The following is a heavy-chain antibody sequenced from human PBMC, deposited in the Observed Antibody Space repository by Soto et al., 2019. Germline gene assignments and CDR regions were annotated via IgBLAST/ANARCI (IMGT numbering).Heavy chain of an antibody. CDR3: ARATPTEY. D-gene: IGHD2-15*01. V-gene: IGHV3-30*03. Sequence: QVQLVESGGGVVQPGRSLRLSCAASGFTFSNYGMHWVRQAPGKGLEWVAVISNDGSNKYYADSVKGRFTISRDNSKNTLSLQMNSLRPEDTAVYDCARATPTEYWGRGTLVTVSS. J-gene: IGHJ4*02. CDR2: ISNDGSNK. CDR1: GFTFSNYG.